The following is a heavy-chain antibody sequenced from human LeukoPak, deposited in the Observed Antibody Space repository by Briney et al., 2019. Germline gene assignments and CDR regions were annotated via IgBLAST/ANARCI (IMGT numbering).Heavy chain of an antibody. CDR1: GFTFNTYA. CDR2: ISGKTGTT. J-gene: IGHJ4*02. D-gene: IGHD5-24*01. V-gene: IGHV3-23*01. Sequence: GGSLRLSCAASGFTFNTYAMTWVRQAPGKGLEWVSCISGKTGTTYYADSVKGRFTISRDSSKTTLYLQMNSLRAEDTAVYYCAKINSRDGYDYDSFDYWGQGTLVTVSS. CDR3: AKINSRDGYDYDSFDY.